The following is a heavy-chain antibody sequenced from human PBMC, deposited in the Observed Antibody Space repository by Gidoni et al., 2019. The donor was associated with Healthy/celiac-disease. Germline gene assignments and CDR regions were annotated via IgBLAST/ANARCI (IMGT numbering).Heavy chain of an antibody. V-gene: IGHV4-39*01. CDR2: IYYSGST. CDR1: GGSTSSSSYY. CDR3: ARHPGCSGGSCYSRDYYYYGMDV. Sequence: QLQLQESGPGLVKPSETLSLTCTVSGGSTSSSSYYWGWIRQPPGKGLEWIGSIYYSGSTYYNPSLKSRVTITVDTSKNQFSLKLSSVTAADTAVYYCARHPGCSGGSCYSRDYYYYGMDVWGKGTTVTVSS. J-gene: IGHJ6*04. D-gene: IGHD2-15*01.